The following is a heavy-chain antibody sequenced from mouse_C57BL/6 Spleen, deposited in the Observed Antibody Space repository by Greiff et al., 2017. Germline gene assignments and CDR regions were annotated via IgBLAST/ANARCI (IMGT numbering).Heavy chain of an antibody. CDR2: INPNNGGT. J-gene: IGHJ2*01. V-gene: IGHV1-26*01. CDR1: GYTFTDYY. Sequence: EVQLQQSGPELVKPGASVKISCKASGYTFTDYYMNWVKQSHGKSLEWIGDINPNNGGTSYNKKIKGKAKWTVDESSSTAYMELRSLTSEDSAVYYCARGDVSSPFDYWGQGTTLTVSS. D-gene: IGHD1-1*01. CDR3: ARGDVSSPFDY.